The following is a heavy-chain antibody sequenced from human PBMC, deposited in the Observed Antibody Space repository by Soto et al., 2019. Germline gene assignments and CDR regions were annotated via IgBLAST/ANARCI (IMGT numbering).Heavy chain of an antibody. CDR3: ARVSKLETEDYYYMDV. V-gene: IGHV4-59*01. Sequence: PSETLSLTCTVSGGSISSYYWSWIRQPPGKGLEWIGYIYYSGSTNYNPSLKSRVTISVDTSNNQFSLKLSSVTAADTAVYYCARVSKLETEDYYYMDVLGKGTTVTVSS. D-gene: IGHD1-1*01. CDR2: IYYSGST. J-gene: IGHJ6*03. CDR1: GGSISSYY.